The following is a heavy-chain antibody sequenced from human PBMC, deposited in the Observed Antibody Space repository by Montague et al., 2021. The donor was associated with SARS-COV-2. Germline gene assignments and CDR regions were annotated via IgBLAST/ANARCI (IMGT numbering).Heavy chain of an antibody. CDR3: ARGRAVTTFYYYYYGMDV. D-gene: IGHD4-17*01. CDR2: IIHSGST. Sequence: SETLSLTCAVYGGSFSGYYWSWIRQPPGKGLEWMGEIIHSGSTNYNPSLKSRVTITVDTSKNQFSLKLSSVTAAATAVYYCARGRAVTTFYYYYYGMDVWGQGTTVTVSS. J-gene: IGHJ6*02. V-gene: IGHV4-34*01. CDR1: GGSFSGYY.